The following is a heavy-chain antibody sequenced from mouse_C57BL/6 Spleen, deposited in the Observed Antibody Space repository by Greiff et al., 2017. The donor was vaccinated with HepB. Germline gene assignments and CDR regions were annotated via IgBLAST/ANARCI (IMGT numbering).Heavy chain of an antibody. Sequence: EVQLVESGPELVKPGASVKMSCKASGYTFTDYNMHWVKQSHGKSLEWIGYINPNNGGTSYNQKFKGKATLTVNKSSSTAYMELRSLTSEDSAVYYCARGFYGYDAFAYWGQGTLVTVSA. J-gene: IGHJ3*01. CDR1: GYTFTDYN. V-gene: IGHV1-22*01. CDR2: INPNNGGT. CDR3: ARGFYGYDAFAY. D-gene: IGHD2-2*01.